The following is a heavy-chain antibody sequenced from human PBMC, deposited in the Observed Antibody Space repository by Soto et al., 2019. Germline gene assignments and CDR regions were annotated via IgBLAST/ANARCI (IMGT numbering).Heavy chain of an antibody. J-gene: IGHJ4*02. CDR2: IKSKTDGGTT. Sequence: EVQLVESGGGLVKPGGSLRLSCAASGFTFSNAWMSWVRQAPGKGLEWVGRIKSKTDGGTTDYAAPVKGRFTISRDDSKNTLYLQMNSLKTEDTAVYYCTTDKPHYVWGSYRSYYFDYWGQGTLVTVSS. D-gene: IGHD3-16*02. V-gene: IGHV3-15*01. CDR1: GFTFSNAW. CDR3: TTDKPHYVWGSYRSYYFDY.